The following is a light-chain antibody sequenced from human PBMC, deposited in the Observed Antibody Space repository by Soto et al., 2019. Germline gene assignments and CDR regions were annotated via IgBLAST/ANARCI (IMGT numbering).Light chain of an antibody. Sequence: DIQMTQSPSTLSASVGDRVTITCRASQSISSWLARYQQKPGKAPKLLIYKASSLESGVPSRFSGSGSGTEFTLTISSLQPDDFATYYCQQYNSYLWTFGQGTKV. V-gene: IGKV1-5*03. J-gene: IGKJ1*01. CDR1: QSISSW. CDR3: QQYNSYLWT. CDR2: KAS.